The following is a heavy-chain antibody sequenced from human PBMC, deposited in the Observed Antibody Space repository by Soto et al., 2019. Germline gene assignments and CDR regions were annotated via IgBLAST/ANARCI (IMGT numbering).Heavy chain of an antibody. D-gene: IGHD1-1*01. V-gene: IGHV3-30*04. J-gene: IGHJ4*02. CDR1: GFTFSTYA. CDR2: MSSDGRNK. Sequence: QVQVVESGGGVVQPGRSLRLSCAASGFTFSTYAMNWVRQAPGKGLDWVALMSSDGRNKYYADSVKGRFTVSRDNSKNTVYLQMSSLRDEDTAVYYCARGGERDFDYWGQGTLVTVSS. CDR3: ARGGERDFDY.